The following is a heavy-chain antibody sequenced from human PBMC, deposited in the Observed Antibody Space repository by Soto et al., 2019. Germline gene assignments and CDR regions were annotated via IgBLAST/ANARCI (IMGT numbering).Heavy chain of an antibody. J-gene: IGHJ5*02. CDR2: IYYSGST. D-gene: IGHD6-19*01. V-gene: IGHV4-39*01. CDR1: GGSISSSSYY. Sequence: SETLSLTCTVSGGSISSSSYYWGWIRQPPGKGLEWIGSIYYSGSTYYNPSLKSRVTISVDTSKNQFSLKLSSVTAADTAVYYCARLIAVAGTIWFDPWGQGTLVTVPS. CDR3: ARLIAVAGTIWFDP.